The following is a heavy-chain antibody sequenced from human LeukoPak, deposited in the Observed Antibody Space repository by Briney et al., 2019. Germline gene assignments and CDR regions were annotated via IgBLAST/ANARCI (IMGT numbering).Heavy chain of an antibody. CDR2: MNPSSGNT. V-gene: IGHV1-8*01. Sequence: GSVTVSCKASGYTFTSYDNYWVRQATGQGPEWMGWMNPSSGNTGYAQRFQGRVTMTRDTSINTAYLELRSLRSEDTAVYYCASHTYYYSSGSFAYWGQGTLVTVSS. D-gene: IGHD3-10*01. J-gene: IGHJ4*02. CDR1: GYTFTSYD. CDR3: ASHTYYYSSGSFAY.